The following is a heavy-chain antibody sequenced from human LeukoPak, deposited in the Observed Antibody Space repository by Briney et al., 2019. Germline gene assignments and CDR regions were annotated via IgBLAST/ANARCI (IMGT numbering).Heavy chain of an antibody. CDR2: ISSSSSYI. CDR3: AREAEVHKTVAGVVGYYLDY. J-gene: IGHJ4*02. V-gene: IGHV3-21*01. Sequence: GGSLRLSCPASGFTFSDYDMNWVRQAPGKGLEWVSSISSSSSYIYYADSVKGRFTISRDNAKNSLYLQMNSLRAEDTAVYYCAREAEVHKTVAGVVGYYLDYWGQGTLVTVSS. CDR1: GFTFSDYD. D-gene: IGHD6-19*01.